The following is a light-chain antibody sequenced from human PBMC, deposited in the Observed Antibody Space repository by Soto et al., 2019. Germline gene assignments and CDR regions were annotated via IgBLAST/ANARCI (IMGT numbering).Light chain of an antibody. CDR3: SSYAGSNIRNG. V-gene: IGLV2-8*01. CDR2: EVS. J-gene: IGLJ1*01. CDR1: SSDVGGYNY. Sequence: HSVLTQPPSASGSPGQSVTISCTGTSSDVGGYNYVSWYQQHPGKAPKLMIYEVSKRPSGVPDRFPGSKSGNTASLTLSGLQAEDEADYYCSSYAGSNIRNGFGTGTKAPS.